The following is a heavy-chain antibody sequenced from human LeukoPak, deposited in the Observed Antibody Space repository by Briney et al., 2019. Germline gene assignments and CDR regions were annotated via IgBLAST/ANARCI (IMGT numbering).Heavy chain of an antibody. D-gene: IGHD6-19*01. Sequence: GGSLRLSCGASGFTFDDYWMSWVRQAPGQGLEWVANIKQDGSEKYYVDSVKGRFTISGDNAKNSLYLQMNSLRAEDTAVYYCARDGWYFDYWGQGTLVTVSS. J-gene: IGHJ4*02. CDR3: ARDGWYFDY. CDR1: GFTFDDYW. CDR2: IKQDGSEK. V-gene: IGHV3-7*01.